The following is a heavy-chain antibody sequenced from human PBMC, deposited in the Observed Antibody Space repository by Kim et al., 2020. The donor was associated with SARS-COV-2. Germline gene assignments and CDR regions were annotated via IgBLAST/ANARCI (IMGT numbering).Heavy chain of an antibody. D-gene: IGHD3-16*01. Sequence: ASVKVSCKASGRTYTSFYIHWLRQAPGQGLEWMGIIDSSGDIFTTNKTDYAQKFQGRVTMTRDTSTRTVYMELNSLRSDDTAVYYCARGGARNWF. J-gene: IGHJ5*01. V-gene: IGHV1-46*01. CDR2: IDSSGDIFTTNKT. CDR3: ARGGARNWF. CDR1: GRTYTSFY.